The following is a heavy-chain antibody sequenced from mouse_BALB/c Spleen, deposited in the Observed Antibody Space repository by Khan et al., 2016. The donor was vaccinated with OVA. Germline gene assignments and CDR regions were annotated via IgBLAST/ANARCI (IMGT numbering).Heavy chain of an antibody. D-gene: IGHD1-1*01. J-gene: IGHJ2*01. V-gene: IGHV3-2*02. CDR3: ARGNYYGYYFDY. CDR1: GYSITSNYA. Sequence: VQLKQSGPGLVKPSQSLSLTCTVTGYSITSNYAWNWIRQFPGNKLEWMGYISYSDSTSYNPSLKSRISITRDTSQNQFFLQLNSVTTEDIATYYCARGNYYGYYFDYWGQGTTLTVSS. CDR2: ISYSDST.